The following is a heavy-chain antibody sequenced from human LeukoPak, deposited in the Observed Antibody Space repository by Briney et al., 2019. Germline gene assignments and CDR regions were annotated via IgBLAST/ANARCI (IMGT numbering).Heavy chain of an antibody. D-gene: IGHD3-22*01. V-gene: IGHV3-48*03. J-gene: IGHJ4*02. CDR3: ARYYDSSGYYFCYY. CDR2: ISSRGSTI. Sequence: GSLGLFCAASGFTFSSYEMNWVRQAPGKGLEWVSYISSRGSTIYYADSVKGRFTISRDNAKNSLYLQMNSLRAEDTAVYYCARYYDSSGYYFCYYWGEGDLVTVSS. CDR1: GFTFSSYE.